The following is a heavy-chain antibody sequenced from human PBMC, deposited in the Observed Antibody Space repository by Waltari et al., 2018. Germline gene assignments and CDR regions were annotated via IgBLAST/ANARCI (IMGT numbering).Heavy chain of an antibody. CDR2: IYYSGST. CDR3: ARLGFGELLSRSFYFDL. Sequence: QLQLQESGPGLVKPSETLSLTCTVSGGSISSSSYYWGWIRQPPGKGLEWIGSIYYSGSTYYNPSLNSRVTISVDTSKNQFSLKLSSVTAADTAVYYCARLGFGELLSRSFYFDLWGRGTLVTVSS. D-gene: IGHD3-10*01. CDR1: GGSISSSSYY. V-gene: IGHV4-39*01. J-gene: IGHJ2*01.